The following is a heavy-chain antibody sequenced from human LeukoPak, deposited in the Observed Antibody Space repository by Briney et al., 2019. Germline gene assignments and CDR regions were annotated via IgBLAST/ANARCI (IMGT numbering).Heavy chain of an antibody. Sequence: SETLSLTCTVSGGSISSYYWSWIRQPPGKGLEWIGYIYYSGSTNYKPSLKSRVTISVDTSKNQFSLKLSSVTAADTAVYYCAGGYCSGGSCYFYDYWGQGTLVTVSS. J-gene: IGHJ4*02. V-gene: IGHV4-59*01. CDR3: AGGYCSGGSCYFYDY. CDR1: GGSISSYY. D-gene: IGHD2-15*01. CDR2: IYYSGST.